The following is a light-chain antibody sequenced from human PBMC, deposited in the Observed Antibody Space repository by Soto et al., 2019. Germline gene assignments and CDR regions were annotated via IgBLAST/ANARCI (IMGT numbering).Light chain of an antibody. J-gene: IGKJ1*01. V-gene: IGKV3-20*01. CDR2: GAS. CDR3: QQYASYSPT. CDR1: QSVSSSY. Sequence: EIVLTQSPGTLSLSPGERATLSCRASQSVSSSYLVWYQHKRGQAPRVLIYGASSRATGIPDRFSGSGSGTEFTLTISSLQPDDFATYYCQQYASYSPTFGQGTKVDIK.